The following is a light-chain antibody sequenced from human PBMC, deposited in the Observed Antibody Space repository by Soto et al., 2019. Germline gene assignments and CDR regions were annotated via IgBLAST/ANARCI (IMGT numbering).Light chain of an antibody. Sequence: QSALTQPASVSGSPGQSITISCTGTSSDVGGYNYVSWYQQYPGKAPKLMIYEVSNRPSGVSNRFSGSKSGNTASLTISGLQAEDEADYYCTSYTTITTVVFGAGTKLTVL. CDR2: EVS. CDR1: SSDVGGYNY. J-gene: IGLJ2*01. V-gene: IGLV2-14*01. CDR3: TSYTTITTVV.